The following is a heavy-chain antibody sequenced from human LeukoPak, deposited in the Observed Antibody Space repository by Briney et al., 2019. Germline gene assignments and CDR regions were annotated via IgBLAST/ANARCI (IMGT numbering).Heavy chain of an antibody. CDR3: ARGTADPNWFDP. CDR1: GGSISSYY. J-gene: IGHJ5*02. CDR2: IYTSGTT. Sequence: SETLSLTCTVSGGSISSYYWSWIRQPAGKGLEWIGRIYTSGTTNYNPSLKSRVTMSVDTSKNQFSLKLSSVTAADTAVYYCARGTADPNWFDPWGQGTLVTVSS. V-gene: IGHV4-4*07. D-gene: IGHD2-2*01.